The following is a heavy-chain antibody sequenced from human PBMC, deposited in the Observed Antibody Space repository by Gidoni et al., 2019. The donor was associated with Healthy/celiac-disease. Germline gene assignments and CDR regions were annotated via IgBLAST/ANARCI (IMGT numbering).Heavy chain of an antibody. CDR1: GFTFSSYS. CDR2: ISSSSSTI. J-gene: IGHJ3*02. CDR3: ARPDYYGSGSWPIDAFDI. V-gene: IGHV3-48*02. D-gene: IGHD3-10*01. Sequence: EVQLVESGGGLVQPGGSLRLSCAASGFTFSSYSMNWVRQAPGKGLEWVSYISSSSSTIYYADSVKGRFTISRDNAKNSLYLQMNSLRDEDTAVYYCARPDYYGSGSWPIDAFDIWGQGTMVTVSS.